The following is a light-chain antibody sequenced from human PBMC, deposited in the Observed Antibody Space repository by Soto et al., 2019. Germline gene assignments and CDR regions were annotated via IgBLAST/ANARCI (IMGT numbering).Light chain of an antibody. CDR3: QQSNSYWT. V-gene: IGKV1-5*03. CDR1: QSISSW. J-gene: IGKJ1*01. CDR2: KAS. Sequence: QMTQSPSTLSASVGDGVTITCRASQSISSWLAWYQQKPGKAPKLLIYKASSLESGVPSRFSGSGSGTEFTLTISSLQPDDFATYYCQQSNSYWTFGQGTKVDIK.